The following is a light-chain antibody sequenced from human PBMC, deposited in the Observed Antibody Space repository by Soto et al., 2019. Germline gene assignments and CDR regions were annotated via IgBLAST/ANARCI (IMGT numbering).Light chain of an antibody. V-gene: IGKV3-15*01. CDR2: GAS. Sequence: EIVMTQSPATLSVSPVERATLSCRASQSVSSNLAWYQQKPGQAPRLLIYGASTRATGIPARFSGRGSGTEFTLTISSLQSEDFEVYYCQQYNNWPPWTFGQGTKVEIK. CDR3: QQYNNWPPWT. J-gene: IGKJ1*01. CDR1: QSVSSN.